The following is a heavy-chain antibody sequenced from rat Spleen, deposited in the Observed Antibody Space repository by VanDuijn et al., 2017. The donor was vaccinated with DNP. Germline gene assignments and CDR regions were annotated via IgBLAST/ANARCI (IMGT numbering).Heavy chain of an antibody. V-gene: IGHV3-1*01. CDR2: ITYSGDT. CDR3: ARGDYDGYPDY. D-gene: IGHD1-12*03. CDR1: GYSITSHY. J-gene: IGHJ2*01. Sequence: EVQLRESGPGLVKPSQSLSLTCSVTGYSITSHYWGWIRKFPGNRMEWIGHITYSGDTSYNPSLESRISITRDTSKNQFFLQLSSVTTEDTATYYCARGDYDGYPDYWGQGVMVTVSS.